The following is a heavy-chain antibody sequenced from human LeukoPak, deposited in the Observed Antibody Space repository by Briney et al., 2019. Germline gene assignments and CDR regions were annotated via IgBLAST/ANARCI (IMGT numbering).Heavy chain of an antibody. CDR1: GFTFSSYS. CDR3: ARVCVPAAISAPAFDI. J-gene: IGHJ3*02. D-gene: IGHD2-2*01. CDR2: ISSSSSYI. Sequence: GGSLRLSCAASGFTFSSYSMNWVRQAPGKGLEWVSSISSSSSYIYYADSVKGRFTTSRDNAKNSLYLQMNSLRAEDTAVYYCARVCVPAAISAPAFDIWGQGTMVTDSS. V-gene: IGHV3-21*01.